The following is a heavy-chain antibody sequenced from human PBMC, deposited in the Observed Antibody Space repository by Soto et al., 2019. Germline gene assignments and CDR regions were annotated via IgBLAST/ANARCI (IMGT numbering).Heavy chain of an antibody. CDR1: GYTFTSYG. Sequence: QVQLVQSGAEVKKPGASVKVSCKASGYTFTSYGISWVRQAPGQGLEWMGWISAYNGNTNYAQKHQGRVTITTDTSTSTAYMELRSLRSDDTAVYYCARGVAGGVVVVTPTADYWGQGTLVTVSS. J-gene: IGHJ4*02. V-gene: IGHV1-18*01. D-gene: IGHD2-21*02. CDR3: ARGVAGGVVVVTPTADY. CDR2: ISAYNGNT.